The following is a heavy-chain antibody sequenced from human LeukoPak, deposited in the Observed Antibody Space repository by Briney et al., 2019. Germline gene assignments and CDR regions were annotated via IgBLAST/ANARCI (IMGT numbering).Heavy chain of an antibody. J-gene: IGHJ6*03. CDR2: IYYSGST. Sequence: KPSETLSLTCTVSGSSISSSSYYWGWIRQPPGKGLEWIGSIYYSGSTYYNPSLKSRVTISVDTSKNQFSLKLSSVTAADTAVYYCARTYSSSWYNDYYYMDVWGKGTTVTVSS. V-gene: IGHV4-39*07. CDR1: GSSISSSSYY. D-gene: IGHD6-13*01. CDR3: ARTYSSSWYNDYYYMDV.